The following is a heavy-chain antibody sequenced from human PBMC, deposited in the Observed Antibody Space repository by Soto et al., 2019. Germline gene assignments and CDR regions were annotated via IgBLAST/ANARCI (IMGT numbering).Heavy chain of an antibody. Sequence: SVKVSCKASGGTFSSYTISWVRQAPGQGLEWMGRIIPILGIANYAQKFQGRVTITADKSTSTAYMELSSLRSEDTAVYYCATERPSMYGSGTYNWFDPWGQGTLVTVAS. J-gene: IGHJ5*02. CDR1: GGTFSSYT. V-gene: IGHV1-69*04. CDR2: IIPILGIA. D-gene: IGHD3-10*01. CDR3: ATERPSMYGSGTYNWFDP.